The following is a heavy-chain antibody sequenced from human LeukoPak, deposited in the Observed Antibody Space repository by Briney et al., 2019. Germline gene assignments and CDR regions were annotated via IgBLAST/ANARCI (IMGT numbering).Heavy chain of an antibody. CDR1: GFTFSSYS. V-gene: IGHV3-21*01. J-gene: IGHJ4*02. D-gene: IGHD1-26*01. Sequence: GGSLRLSCAASGFTFSSYSMNWVRQAPGKGLEWVSSISSSSSYIYYADSVKGRFTISRDNAKNSLYLQMNSLRAEDTAVYYCARAGRLGANYFDSWGQGTLVTVSS. CDR2: ISSSSSYI. CDR3: ARAGRLGANYFDS.